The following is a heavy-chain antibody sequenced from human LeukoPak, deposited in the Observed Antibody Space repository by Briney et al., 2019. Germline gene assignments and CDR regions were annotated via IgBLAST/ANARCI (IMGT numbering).Heavy chain of an antibody. CDR3: AGSSTSCYLSCYYYGMDV. V-gene: IGHV3-30-3*01. CDR2: ISEDGSNK. J-gene: IGHJ6*02. D-gene: IGHD2-2*01. CDR1: GFTFSSYA. Sequence: GRSRRLSCAASGFTFSSYAMHWVSQAPGKGLGWVAVISEDGSNKYYADSVKGRFTISRDNSKNTLYLQMNSLRAEDTAVYYCAGSSTSCYLSCYYYGMDVWGQGTTVTVSS.